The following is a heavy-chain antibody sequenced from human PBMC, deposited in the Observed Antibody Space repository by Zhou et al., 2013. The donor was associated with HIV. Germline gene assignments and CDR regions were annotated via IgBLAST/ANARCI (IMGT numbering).Heavy chain of an antibody. CDR2: IKHSGTT. CDR3: ARLDPYDSSGRN. D-gene: IGHD3-22*01. Sequence: QVQLQQWGAGLLQPSETLSLTCAVYGGSFSTYYWSWLRQPPGKGLEWIGEIKHSGTTYYNPSLKSRVTISIDTSKIQFSLKLTSVTAADTAIYYCARLDPYDSSGRNWGQGTLVTVSS. V-gene: IGHV4-34*01. J-gene: IGHJ4*02. CDR1: GGSFSTYY.